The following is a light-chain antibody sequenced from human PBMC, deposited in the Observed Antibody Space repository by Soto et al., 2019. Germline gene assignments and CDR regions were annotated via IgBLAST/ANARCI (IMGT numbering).Light chain of an antibody. V-gene: IGLV2-11*01. CDR2: DVT. CDR3: CSFAGL. CDR1: SSDVGRHNY. Sequence: QSVLTQPRSVSGSPGQSVAISCAGTSSDVGRHNYVSWYQQYPGKAPKLIIYDVTKRPSGVPDRFSGSKSGNTASLTISGLQAEDEADYYCCSFAGLFGGGTKLTVL. J-gene: IGLJ2*01.